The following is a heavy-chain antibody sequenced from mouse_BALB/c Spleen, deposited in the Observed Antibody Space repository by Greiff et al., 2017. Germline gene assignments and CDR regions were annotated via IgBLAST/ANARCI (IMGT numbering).Heavy chain of an antibody. Sequence: QVQLKQSGPGLVQPSQSLSITCTVSGFSLISYGVHWVRQSPGKGLEWLGVIWSGGSTDYNAAFISRLSISKDNSKSQVFFKMNSLQADDTAIYYCARNVHYYGLYYAMDYWGQGTSVTVSS. J-gene: IGHJ4*01. CDR2: IWSGGST. CDR1: GFSLISYG. V-gene: IGHV2-4-1*01. CDR3: ARNVHYYGLYYAMDY. D-gene: IGHD1-2*01.